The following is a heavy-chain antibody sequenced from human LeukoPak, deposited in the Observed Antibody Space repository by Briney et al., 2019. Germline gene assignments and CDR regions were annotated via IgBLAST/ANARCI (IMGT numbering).Heavy chain of an antibody. Sequence: PSETLSLTCTVSGVSISSGVSYWSWIRQHPGRGLEWIRYISYSGSTYQNPSLKSRVTISLDTSKNQFSLKLNSVTAADTAVYYCARDVDNNDAFHIWGQGTMVTVSS. D-gene: IGHD1-1*01. CDR3: ARDVDNNDAFHI. CDR1: GVSISSGVSY. CDR2: ISYSGST. V-gene: IGHV4-31*03. J-gene: IGHJ3*02.